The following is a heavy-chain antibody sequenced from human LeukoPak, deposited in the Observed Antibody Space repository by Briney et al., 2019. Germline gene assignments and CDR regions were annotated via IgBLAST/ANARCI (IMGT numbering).Heavy chain of an antibody. D-gene: IGHD6-13*01. CDR1: GFTFSSYA. CDR3: ARGSSWYYNY. V-gene: IGHV3-30*04. J-gene: IGHJ4*02. Sequence: GGSLRLSCAASGFTFSSYAMSWVRQAPGKGLEWVAVISYDGSNKYYADSVKGRFTISRDNSKNTLYLQMNSLRAEDTAVYYCARGSSWYYNYWGQGTLVTVSS. CDR2: ISYDGSNK.